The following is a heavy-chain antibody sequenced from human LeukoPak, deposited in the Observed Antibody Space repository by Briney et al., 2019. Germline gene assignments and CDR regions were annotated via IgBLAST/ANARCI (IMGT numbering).Heavy chain of an antibody. CDR3: VRDYSNFVQGD. Sequence: PSETLSLTCTVSGDSISSSHYYWGWIRQSPGKGLEWIGSIYSGGETHYNPSLNSRVTIFLDTSKNRFSLNLISVTATDAAVYYCVRDYSNFVQGDWGQGTLVTVSS. V-gene: IGHV4-39*02. CDR1: GDSISSSHYY. CDR2: IYSGGET. J-gene: IGHJ4*02. D-gene: IGHD4-11*01.